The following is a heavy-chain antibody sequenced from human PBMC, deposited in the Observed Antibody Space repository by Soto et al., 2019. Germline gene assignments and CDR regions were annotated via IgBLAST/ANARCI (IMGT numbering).Heavy chain of an antibody. V-gene: IGHV1-69*02. Sequence: SVKVSCKASGGTFSSYTISWVGQAPGQGLEWMGRIIPILGIANYAQKFQGRVTITADKSTSTAYMELSSLRSEDTAVYYCARGEPMVREVTIPTDFDIWCQRTMLTVSS. CDR3: ARGEPMVREVTIPTDFDI. CDR2: IIPILGIA. J-gene: IGHJ3*02. CDR1: GGTFSSYT. D-gene: IGHD3-10*01.